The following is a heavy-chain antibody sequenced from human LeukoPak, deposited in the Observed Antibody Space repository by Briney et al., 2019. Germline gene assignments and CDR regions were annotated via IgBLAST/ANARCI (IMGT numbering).Heavy chain of an antibody. CDR3: ARGRFRLEWLYPFDY. V-gene: IGHV4-34*01. Sequence: KTSETLSLTCAVYGGSFSGYYWSWIRQPPGKWLEWIGEINHSGSTNYNPSLKSRVTISVDTSKNQFSLKLSSVTAADTAVYYCARGRFRLEWLYPFDYWGQGTLVTVS. CDR2: INHSGST. J-gene: IGHJ4*02. D-gene: IGHD3-3*01. CDR1: GGSFSGYY.